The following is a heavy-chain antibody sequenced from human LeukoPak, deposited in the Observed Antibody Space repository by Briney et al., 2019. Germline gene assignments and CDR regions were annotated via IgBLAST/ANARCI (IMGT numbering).Heavy chain of an antibody. D-gene: IGHD3-10*01. Sequence: GGSLRLSCAASGLTFSMPPMDWVRQAPGKGLEWVAFIQNDGNSKNYADSVRGRFTISRDTSKNTLYLQMNSLRAEDTAVYYCAKDRRAGSYDYWGQGTLVVVSS. J-gene: IGHJ4*02. CDR1: GLTFSMPP. V-gene: IGHV3-30*02. CDR3: AKDRRAGSYDY. CDR2: IQNDGNSK.